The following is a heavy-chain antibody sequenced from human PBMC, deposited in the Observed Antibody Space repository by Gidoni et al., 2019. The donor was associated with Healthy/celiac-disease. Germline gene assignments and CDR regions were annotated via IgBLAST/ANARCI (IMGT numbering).Heavy chain of an antibody. V-gene: IGHV1-69*01. D-gene: IGHD3-16*01. CDR2: IIPIFGTA. CDR3: ARSGGEWLSFDY. Sequence: QVQLVQSGAEVKKPGSSVKVSCKASGCTFRSYAISWVRQALGQGLEWMGGIIPIFGTANYAQKFQGRLTITADESTSTAYMELRSLRSEETAVYYCARSGGEWLSFDYWGQGTLVTVSS. CDR1: GCTFRSYA. J-gene: IGHJ4*02.